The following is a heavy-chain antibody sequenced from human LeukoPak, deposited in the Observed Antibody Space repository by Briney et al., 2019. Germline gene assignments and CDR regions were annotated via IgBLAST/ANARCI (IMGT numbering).Heavy chain of an antibody. CDR3: AKVPIVVVPAAMRDIDY. D-gene: IGHD2-2*01. CDR1: GFTFSSYA. J-gene: IGHJ4*02. Sequence: GGSLRLSCAAPGFTFSSYAMSWVRQAPGKGLEWVSAISGSGGTTYYADSVKGRFTISRDNSKNTLYLQMNSLRAEDTAVYYCAKVPIVVVPAAMRDIDYWGQGTLVTVSS. V-gene: IGHV3-23*01. CDR2: ISGSGGTT.